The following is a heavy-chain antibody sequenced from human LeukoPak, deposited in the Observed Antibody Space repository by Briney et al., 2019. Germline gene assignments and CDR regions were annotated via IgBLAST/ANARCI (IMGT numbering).Heavy chain of an antibody. V-gene: IGHV4-39*01. CDR2: IYYIGST. D-gene: IGHD6-13*01. CDR3: ARHRGSSSCWFDP. CDR1: GGSISSDNYY. Sequence: SETLSLTCTVSGGSISSDNYYWGWIRQPPGKGLEWIGIIYYIGSTYYSPSLKSRVTISVDTSKNQFSLKLSSVTAADTAVYYCARHRGSSSCWFDPWGQGTLVTVSS. J-gene: IGHJ5*02.